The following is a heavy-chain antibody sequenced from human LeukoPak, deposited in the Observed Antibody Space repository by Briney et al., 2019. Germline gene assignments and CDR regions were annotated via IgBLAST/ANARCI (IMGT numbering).Heavy chain of an antibody. D-gene: IGHD4-17*01. V-gene: IGHV4-34*01. CDR2: ISLSGTI. CDR3: ALSTTTVTTRTLDY. Sequence: SENLSLTCTVSGGSFSNYFWTWIRQPPGKGLEWIGEISLSGTIKYNPSLKSRVTISVDTSKNQFSLKLSTVTAADTAVYYCALSTTTVTTRTLDYWGQGALVIVSS. J-gene: IGHJ4*02. CDR1: GGSFSNYF.